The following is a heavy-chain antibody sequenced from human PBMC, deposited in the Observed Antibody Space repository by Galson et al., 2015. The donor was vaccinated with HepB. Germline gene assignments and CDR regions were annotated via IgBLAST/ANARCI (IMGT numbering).Heavy chain of an antibody. CDR2: FYNSGNT. CDR3: ARGRVGRARYFEY. J-gene: IGHJ4*02. CDR1: GFSINNNTYY. V-gene: IGHV4-39*01. Sequence: SETLSLTCTVSGFSINNNTYYWGWIRQAPGKGLEWIGNFYNSGNTYYNPALKSRLTISVDTSKNRFSLKLKSVTVADTAVYFCARGRVGRARYFEYWGQGTLVAVSS. D-gene: IGHD2-15*01.